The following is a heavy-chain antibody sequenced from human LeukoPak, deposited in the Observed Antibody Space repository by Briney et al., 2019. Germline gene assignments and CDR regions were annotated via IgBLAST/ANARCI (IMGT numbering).Heavy chain of an antibody. Sequence: SETLSLTCTVSGGSISYYYWSWIRQPPGKGLEWIGYIYYSGNTNYNPSLKSRVTISVDTSKNEFSLNLTSVTAADTAIYYCARGLASGYPPIPFDYWGQGTLVTVSS. CDR3: ARGLASGYPPIPFDY. D-gene: IGHD3-3*01. CDR1: GGSISYYY. V-gene: IGHV4-59*12. CDR2: IYYSGNT. J-gene: IGHJ4*02.